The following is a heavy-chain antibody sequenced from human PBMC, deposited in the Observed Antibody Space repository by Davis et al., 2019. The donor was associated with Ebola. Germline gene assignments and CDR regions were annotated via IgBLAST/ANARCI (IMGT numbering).Heavy chain of an antibody. J-gene: IGHJ4*02. CDR2: TYYTSKWHN. D-gene: IGHD5-12*01. V-gene: IGHV6-1*01. Sequence: HSQTLSLTCDISGDSVSSNSGAWNWIRQSPSRGLEWLGRTYYTSKWHNDYGESVKSRMTINPDTSKNQFSLKLNSVTPEDTAVYYCGRGWLRTGIDYWGQGTLVTVSS. CDR3: GRGWLRTGIDY. CDR1: GDSVSSNSGA.